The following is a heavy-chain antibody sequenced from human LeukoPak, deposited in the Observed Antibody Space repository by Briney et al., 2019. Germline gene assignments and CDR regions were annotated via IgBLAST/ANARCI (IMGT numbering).Heavy chain of an antibody. J-gene: IGHJ6*04. CDR3: AREAPIIGPLDV. D-gene: IGHD3-10*01. CDR1: GFTFRSSA. Sequence: GASVKVSCKASGFTFRSSAIQWVRQARGQRLEWIGWIVVGSGKTNYARKFQERVTITRDMSTSTAHMELSSLRSEDTAVYYCAREAPIIGPLDVWGKGTTVTVSS. CDR2: IVVGSGKT. V-gene: IGHV1-58*02.